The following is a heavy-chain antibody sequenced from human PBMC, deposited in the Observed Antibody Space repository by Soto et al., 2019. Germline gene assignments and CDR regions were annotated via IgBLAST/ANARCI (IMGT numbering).Heavy chain of an antibody. V-gene: IGHV1-18*01. CDR1: GHVFSFYG. Sequence: ASVTVSCQAAGHVFSFYGINWVRQAPGQGLEWMGWINPSDGNRNFAQKFEDRVTMTTATSTNTVFLELRSLKSDDTAIYYCARDRLRGYDSSGFYSWGQGTMVTVS. CDR3: ARDRLRGYDSSGFYS. CDR2: INPSDGNR. D-gene: IGHD3-22*01. J-gene: IGHJ4*02.